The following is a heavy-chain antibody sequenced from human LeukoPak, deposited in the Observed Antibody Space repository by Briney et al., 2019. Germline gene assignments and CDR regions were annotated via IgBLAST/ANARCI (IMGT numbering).Heavy chain of an antibody. V-gene: IGHV4-59*01. J-gene: IGHJ3*02. Sequence: NPSETLFLTCTVSGGSISSYYWSWIRQPPGKGLEWIGYIYYSGSTNYNPSLKSRVTISVDTSKNQFSLKLSSVTAADTAVYYCARGGSQGAFDIWGQGTMVTVSS. CDR2: IYYSGST. D-gene: IGHD1-26*01. CDR3: ARGGSQGAFDI. CDR1: GGSISSYY.